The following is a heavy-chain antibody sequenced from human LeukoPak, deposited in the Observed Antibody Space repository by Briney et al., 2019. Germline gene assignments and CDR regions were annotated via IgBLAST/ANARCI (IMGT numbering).Heavy chain of an antibody. Sequence: GGSLRLSCAASGFTFSSYAMSWVRQAPGKGLEWVSTISGSGGSTYYADSVKGRFTISRDNSKSTLFLQMNSLRAEDTAVYYCASAEPRHILYYFDYWGQGTLVTVSS. V-gene: IGHV3-23*01. CDR3: ASAEPRHILYYFDY. D-gene: IGHD1-1*01. CDR2: ISGSGGST. J-gene: IGHJ4*02. CDR1: GFTFSSYA.